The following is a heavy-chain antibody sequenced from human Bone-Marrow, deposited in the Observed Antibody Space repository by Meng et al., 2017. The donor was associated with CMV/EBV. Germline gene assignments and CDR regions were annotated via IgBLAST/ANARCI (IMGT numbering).Heavy chain of an antibody. V-gene: IGHV3-30*02. CDR2: IRYDGSNK. Sequence: GGSLRLSCAASGFTFSSYGMHWVRQAPGKGLEWVAFIRYDGSNKYYADSVKGRFTISRDNSKSTLYLQMNSLRAEDTAVYYCAKETTPYYYYYYGMDVWGQGTTVTVSS. J-gene: IGHJ6*02. D-gene: IGHD4-17*01. CDR3: AKETTPYYYYYYGMDV. CDR1: GFTFSSYG.